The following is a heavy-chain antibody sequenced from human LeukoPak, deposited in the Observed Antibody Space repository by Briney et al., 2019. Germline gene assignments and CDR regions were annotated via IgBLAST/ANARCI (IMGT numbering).Heavy chain of an antibody. J-gene: IGHJ4*02. CDR2: ISSSSSTI. CDR1: GFTFSSYS. Sequence: GGSLRLSCAASGFTFSSYSMNWVRQAPGRGLEWVTYISSSSSTIYYADSVKGRFTISRDNAKNSLYLQMNSLRAEDTAVYYCARDSITIFGVVNPFDYWGQGTLVTVSS. D-gene: IGHD3-3*01. CDR3: ARDSITIFGVVNPFDY. V-gene: IGHV3-48*01.